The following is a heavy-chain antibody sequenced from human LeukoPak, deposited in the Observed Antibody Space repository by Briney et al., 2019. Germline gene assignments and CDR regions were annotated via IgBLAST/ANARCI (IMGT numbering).Heavy chain of an antibody. CDR2: INPSGGST. CDR3: ARDSSSWYFDL. D-gene: IGHD6-13*01. Sequence: ASVKVCCKASGYTFTSYYMHWVRQAPGQGLEWMGIINPSGGSTSYAQKFQGRVTMTRDTSTSTVYMELSSLRSEDTAVYYCARDSSSWYFDLWGRGTLVAVSS. V-gene: IGHV1-46*01. J-gene: IGHJ2*01. CDR1: GYTFTSYY.